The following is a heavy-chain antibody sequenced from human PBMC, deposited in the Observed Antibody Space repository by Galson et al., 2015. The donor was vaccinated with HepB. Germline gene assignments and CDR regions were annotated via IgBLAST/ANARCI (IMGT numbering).Heavy chain of an antibody. Sequence: SLRLSCAASGFTFSNYAMHWARQVPDKGLEWVAVLSYDGGSILYADSVKGRFIISRDNSKNTLHLQMNSLTAEDTAVYYCAREQRYCSATTCPSARGLFDYWGQGTLVTVSS. D-gene: IGHD2-15*01. CDR1: GFTFSNYA. CDR2: LSYDGGSI. J-gene: IGHJ4*02. V-gene: IGHV3-30-3*01. CDR3: AREQRYCSATTCPSARGLFDY.